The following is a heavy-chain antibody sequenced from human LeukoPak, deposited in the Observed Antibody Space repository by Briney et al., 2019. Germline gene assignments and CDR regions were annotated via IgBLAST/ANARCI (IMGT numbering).Heavy chain of an antibody. Sequence: GGSLRLSCAASGFTFSSYGMHWVRQAPGKGLEWVAFIRYDGSNKYYADSVKGRFTISRDNSKNTLYLQMNSLRAEDTAVYYCAKRSYYGSGSYPHRYYYYYMDVWGKGTTVTISS. J-gene: IGHJ6*03. D-gene: IGHD3-10*01. CDR2: IRYDGSNK. CDR3: AKRSYYGSGSYPHRYYYYYMDV. CDR1: GFTFSSYG. V-gene: IGHV3-30*02.